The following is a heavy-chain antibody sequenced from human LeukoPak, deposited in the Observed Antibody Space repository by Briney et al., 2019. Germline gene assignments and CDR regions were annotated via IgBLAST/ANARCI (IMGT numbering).Heavy chain of an antibody. J-gene: IGHJ4*02. CDR2: INPSGGST. CDR3: AREHPYGGALDY. D-gene: IGHD3-16*01. V-gene: IGHV1-46*01. CDR1: GYTFTTYY. Sequence: GASVKVSCKASGYTFTTYYVHWVRQAPGQGLEWMGIINPSGGSTTYAQEFQGRVTITRDTSASTAYMELSSLRSEDMAVYYCAREHPYGGALDYWGQGTLVTVSS.